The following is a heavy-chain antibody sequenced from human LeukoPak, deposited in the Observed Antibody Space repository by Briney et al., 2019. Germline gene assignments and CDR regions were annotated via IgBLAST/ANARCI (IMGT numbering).Heavy chain of an antibody. V-gene: IGHV3-11*04. D-gene: IGHD6-6*01. CDR3: TRDPRHFDS. J-gene: IGHJ5*01. CDR2: ISGSGHDI. CDR1: GFTFSDSY. Sequence: GGSLRLSCAASGFTFSDSYMTWVRQAPGKGVEWVAYISGSGHDINYSDSVKGRFTISRDNAKNSLYLQMSSLRVEDTAVYYCTRDPRHFDSCGQGALVTVSS.